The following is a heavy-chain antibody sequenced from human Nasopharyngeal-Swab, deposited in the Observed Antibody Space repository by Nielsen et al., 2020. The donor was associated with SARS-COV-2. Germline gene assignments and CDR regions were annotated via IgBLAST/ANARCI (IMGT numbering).Heavy chain of an antibody. CDR2: INSDGSST. CDR3: ARDGLDYDFWSAYFMDV. D-gene: IGHD3-3*01. J-gene: IGHJ6*02. CDR1: GFTFSSYW. Sequence: GGSLRLSCAASGFTFSSYWMHWVRQAPGKGLVWVSRINSDGSSTSYADSVKGRFTISRDNAKNSLYLRMNSLRAEDTAVYYCARDGLDYDFWSAYFMDVWGQGTTVTVSS. V-gene: IGHV3-74*01.